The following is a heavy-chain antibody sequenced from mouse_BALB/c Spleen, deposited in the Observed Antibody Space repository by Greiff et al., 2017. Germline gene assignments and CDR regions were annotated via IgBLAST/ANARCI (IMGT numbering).Heavy chain of an antibody. J-gene: IGHJ2*01. CDR1: GYTFTSYW. Sequence: QVQLQQPGAELVKPGASVKLSCKASGYTFTSYWMHWVKQRPGQGLEWIGEIDPSDSYTNYNQKFKGKATLTVDKSSSTAYMQLSSLTSEDSAVYYCASQGYRYDKDYWGQGTTLTVSS. D-gene: IGHD2-14*01. CDR2: IDPSDSYT. V-gene: IGHV1-69*02. CDR3: ASQGYRYDKDY.